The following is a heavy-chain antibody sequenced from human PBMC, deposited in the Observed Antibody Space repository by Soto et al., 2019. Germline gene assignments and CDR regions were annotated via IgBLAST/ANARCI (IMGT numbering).Heavy chain of an antibody. CDR1: GGSISGYY. Sequence: SETLSLTCTVSGGSISGYYWSWIRQPPGKGLEWIGEINNSVSTNYNPSLKSRVTISVDTSKNQFSLKLSSVTAADTAVYYCFSSNRYYYMDVWGKGTTVTVSS. CDR2: INNSVST. CDR3: FSSNRYYYMDV. D-gene: IGHD4-4*01. V-gene: IGHV4-34*01. J-gene: IGHJ6*03.